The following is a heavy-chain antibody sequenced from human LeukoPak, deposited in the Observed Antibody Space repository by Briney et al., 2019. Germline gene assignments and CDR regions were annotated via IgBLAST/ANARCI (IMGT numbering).Heavy chain of an antibody. Sequence: ASVTVSCKASGYTFTDYYMEWVRQAPGQGLEWMGWINPNSGGTNYAQKFQGRVTMTRETSISTAYMELSRLRSDDTAVYYCARVRSYCTNGVCYWDLDYWGQGTLVTVSS. CDR1: GYTFTDYY. CDR2: INPNSGGT. D-gene: IGHD2-8*01. V-gene: IGHV1-2*02. J-gene: IGHJ4*02. CDR3: ARVRSYCTNGVCYWDLDY.